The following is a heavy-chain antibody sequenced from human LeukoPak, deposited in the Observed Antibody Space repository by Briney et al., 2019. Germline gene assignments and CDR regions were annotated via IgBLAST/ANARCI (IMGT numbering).Heavy chain of an antibody. Sequence: PGGSLRLSCAASGFTFSSYNMVWVRQAPGMGLEWVASVSSRSSAIYYSDSVKGRFTISRDNAKNSLSLQMSSLRAEDTAIYYCARDLFNRDAFDIWGPGTMVTVSS. CDR1: GFTFSSYN. J-gene: IGHJ3*02. CDR2: VSSRSSAI. V-gene: IGHV3-48*04. CDR3: ARDLFNRDAFDI. D-gene: IGHD3-3*01.